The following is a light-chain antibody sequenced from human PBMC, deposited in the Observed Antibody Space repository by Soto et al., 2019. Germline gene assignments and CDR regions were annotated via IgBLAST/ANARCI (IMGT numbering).Light chain of an antibody. CDR1: SSDVGGYNY. CDR3: SSYTSSSTYV. J-gene: IGLJ1*01. Sequence: QSVLNQPASVSGSPGQSIAISCTGTSSDVGGYNYVSWYQQHPGKAPKLIVYDVSNRPSGVSDRFSGSKSGKTASLTISGLQAEDEADYYCSSYTSSSTYVFGTGTKVTVL. CDR2: DVS. V-gene: IGLV2-14*01.